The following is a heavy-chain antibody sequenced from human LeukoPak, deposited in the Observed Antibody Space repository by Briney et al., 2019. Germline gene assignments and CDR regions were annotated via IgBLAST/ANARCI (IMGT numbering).Heavy chain of an antibody. J-gene: IGHJ4*02. CDR1: GFTVSGNY. CDR2: IYTAGST. Sequence: PGGALRLSCAASGFTVSGNYMSWVRQAPGKGLEWVSVIYTAGSTSNADSVKGRFTISRDKSKNTLYLQMNTLRAEDTAVYFCAGGNSWAGLSYWGQGTLLTVSS. V-gene: IGHV3-53*01. CDR3: AGGNSWAGLSY. D-gene: IGHD6-13*01.